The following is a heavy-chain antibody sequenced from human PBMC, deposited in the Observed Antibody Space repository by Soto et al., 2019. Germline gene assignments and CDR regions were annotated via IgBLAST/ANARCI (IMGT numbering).Heavy chain of an antibody. CDR3: ASSTQTYCSGGSCYPEYFQF. CDR2: ISAYNGNT. V-gene: IGHV1-18*01. D-gene: IGHD2-15*01. J-gene: IGHJ1*01. CDR1: GYTFTSYG. Sequence: ASVKVSCKASGYTFTSYGISWVRQAPGQGLEWMGWISAYNGNTNYAQKLQGRVTMTTDTSTSTAYMELRSLRSDDTAVYYCASSTQTYCSGGSCYPEYFQFWGPGTLVTVSS.